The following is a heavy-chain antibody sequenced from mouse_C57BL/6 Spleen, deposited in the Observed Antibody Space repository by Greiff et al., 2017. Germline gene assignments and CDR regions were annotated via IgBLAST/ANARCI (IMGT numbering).Heavy chain of an antibody. Sequence: VQLQQSGAELVRPGASVKLSCKASGYTFTDYYINWVKQRPGQGLEWIARIYPGSGNTYYNEKFKGKATLTAEKSSSTAYMQLSSLTSEDSAVYFCARDYGSSHYFDYWGQGTTLTVSS. CDR1: GYTFTDYY. J-gene: IGHJ2*01. D-gene: IGHD1-1*01. V-gene: IGHV1-76*01. CDR3: ARDYGSSHYFDY. CDR2: IYPGSGNT.